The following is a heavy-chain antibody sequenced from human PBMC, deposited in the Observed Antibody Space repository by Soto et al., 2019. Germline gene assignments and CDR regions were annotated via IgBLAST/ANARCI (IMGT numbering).Heavy chain of an antibody. CDR1: GGSISSYY. V-gene: IGHV4-59*01. D-gene: IGHD6-19*01. Sequence: SETLYLTCTVSGGSISSYYWSWIRQPPGKGLEWIGYIYYSGSTNYNPSLKSRVTISVDTSKNQFSLKLSSVTAADTAVYYCASYTRGQWLVYWGQGTLVTVSS. J-gene: IGHJ4*02. CDR3: ASYTRGQWLVY. CDR2: IYYSGST.